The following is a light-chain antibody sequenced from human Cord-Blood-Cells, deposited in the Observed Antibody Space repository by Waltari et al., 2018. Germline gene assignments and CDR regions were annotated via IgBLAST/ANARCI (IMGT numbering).Light chain of an antibody. V-gene: IGLV2-23*01. CDR3: CSYAGSSTSWV. CDR2: EGS. Sequence: QSALTQPASVSGSPGQSITISCTGTSSDVGSYNLVSWYQQHPGKAPKLMSYEGSKRPSGVYSRFSGSKSGNTASLTISGLQAEDEADYYCCSYAGSSTSWVFGGGTKLTVL. CDR1: SSDVGSYNL. J-gene: IGLJ3*02.